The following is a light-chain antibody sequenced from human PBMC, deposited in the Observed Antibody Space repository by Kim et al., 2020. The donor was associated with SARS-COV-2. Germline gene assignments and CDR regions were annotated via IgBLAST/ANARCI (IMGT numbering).Light chain of an antibody. J-gene: IGKJ4*02. V-gene: IGKV3-11*01. CDR2: DAS. CDR3: QQRSNWPPT. CDR1: QSVTSY. Sequence: EIVLTQSPATLSLSLGERALLSCRASQSVTSYLAWYQQKPGQAPRLLIHDASNRATGIPARFKGSGSGTDFTLTISSLEPEDFAVYYCQQRSNWPPTFGGGTKVDIK.